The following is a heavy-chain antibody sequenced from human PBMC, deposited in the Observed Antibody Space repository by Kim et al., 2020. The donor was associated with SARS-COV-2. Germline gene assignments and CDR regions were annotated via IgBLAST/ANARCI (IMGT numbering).Heavy chain of an antibody. V-gene: IGHV3-23*01. CDR3: AKLYSATWTNDY. D-gene: IGHD6-13*01. J-gene: IGHJ4*02. Sequence: YCADSVRGRFTISRDNSKNTLYLQMSSLRTEDTAVYYCAKLYSATWTNDYWGQGTPVTVSS.